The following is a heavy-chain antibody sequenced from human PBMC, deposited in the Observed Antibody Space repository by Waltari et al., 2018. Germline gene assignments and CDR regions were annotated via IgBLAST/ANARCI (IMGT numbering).Heavy chain of an antibody. CDR1: GYSISSGYY. V-gene: IGHV4-38-2*01. D-gene: IGHD5-12*01. J-gene: IGHJ3*02. CDR3: ARFVEMATMHAFDI. CDR2: IYHSGST. Sequence: QVQLQESGPGLVKPSETLSLTCAVSGYSISSGYYWGWIRQPPGKGLEWIGSIYHSGSTYYNPSLKSRVTISVDTSKNQFSLKLSSVTAADTAVYYCARFVEMATMHAFDIWGQGTMVTVSS.